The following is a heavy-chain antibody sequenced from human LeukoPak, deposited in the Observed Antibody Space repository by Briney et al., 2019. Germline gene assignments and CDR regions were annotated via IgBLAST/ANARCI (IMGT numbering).Heavy chain of an antibody. V-gene: IGHV3-21*06. CDR1: GFTFSSYG. Sequence: GGSLRLSCAASGFTFSSYGMNWVRHAPGKGLECVSSITSTGNYIYNADSVKGRFTISRDNAKNSLYLQMSSLRAEDTAVYYCARDLYIRGWQPFDYWGQGTLVTVSS. CDR2: ITSTGNYI. CDR3: ARDLYIRGWQPFDY. D-gene: IGHD6-19*01. J-gene: IGHJ4*02.